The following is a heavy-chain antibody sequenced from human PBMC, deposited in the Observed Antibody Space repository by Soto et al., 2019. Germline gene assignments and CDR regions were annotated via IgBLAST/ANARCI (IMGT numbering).Heavy chain of an antibody. CDR3: ARGPQEMATIRYYYYGMDV. D-gene: IGHD5-12*01. V-gene: IGHV4-31*03. CDR2: IYYSGSA. CDR1: GGSISSGGYY. Sequence: QVQLQVSGPGLVKPSQTLSLTCTVSGGSISSGGYYWSWIRQHPGKGLEWIGYIYYSGSAYYNPSLKSRVTISVDTSKNQFSLKLSSVTAADTAVYYCARGPQEMATIRYYYYGMDVWGQGTTVTVSS. J-gene: IGHJ6*02.